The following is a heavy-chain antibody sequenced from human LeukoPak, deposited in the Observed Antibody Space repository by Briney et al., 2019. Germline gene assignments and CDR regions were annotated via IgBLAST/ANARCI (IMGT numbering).Heavy chain of an antibody. CDR1: GGSISSGSYY. CDR2: IYTSGST. CDR3: ASRSGDGMDV. V-gene: IGHV4-61*02. J-gene: IGHJ6*02. Sequence: SQTLSPTCTVSGGSISSGSYYWSWIRQPAGKGLEWIGRIYTSGSTNYNPSLKSRVTISVDTSKNQFSLKLSSVTAADTAVYYCASRSGDGMDVWGQGTTVTVSS. D-gene: IGHD3-3*01.